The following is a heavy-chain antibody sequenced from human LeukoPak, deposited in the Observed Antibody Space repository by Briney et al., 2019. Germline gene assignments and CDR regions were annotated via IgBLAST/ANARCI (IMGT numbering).Heavy chain of an antibody. CDR1: GGSISSYY. Sequence: SETLSLTCSVSGGSISSYYWGWIRQPPGKGLEWIGSIYHSGSTYYNPSLKSRVTISVDTSKNQFSLKLSSVTAADTAVYYCARDYEDDAFDIWGQGTMVTVSS. V-gene: IGHV4-38-2*02. CDR3: ARDYEDDAFDI. D-gene: IGHD3-3*01. J-gene: IGHJ3*02. CDR2: IYHSGST.